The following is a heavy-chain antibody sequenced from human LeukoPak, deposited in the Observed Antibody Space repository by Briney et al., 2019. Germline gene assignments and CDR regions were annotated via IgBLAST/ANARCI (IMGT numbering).Heavy chain of an antibody. V-gene: IGHV3-74*01. Sequence: GGSLRLSCAASGFTFSSYLMHWVRQAPGKGLVWVSRISSDGSSTSYADSVKGRFTISRDNAKNTLYLQMNSLRAEDTAVYYCGRETSTSFDIWGQGTMVSVSS. CDR1: GFTFSSYL. CDR3: GRETSTSFDI. CDR2: ISSDGSST. D-gene: IGHD2-2*01. J-gene: IGHJ3*02.